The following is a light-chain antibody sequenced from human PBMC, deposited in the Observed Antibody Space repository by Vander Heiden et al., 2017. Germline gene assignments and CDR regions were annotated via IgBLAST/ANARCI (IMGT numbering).Light chain of an antibody. Sequence: EIVMTQSPATLSVSPGERATLSCRASQSVSSNLAWYQQKPGQAPRLLIYGASTRAIGPPARFSGSRYRTEFTLTISSLQSEDFAVYYCQQNNNWPLLTFGGGTKVEIK. CDR1: QSVSSN. V-gene: IGKV3-15*01. J-gene: IGKJ4*01. CDR3: QQNNNWPLLT. CDR2: GAS.